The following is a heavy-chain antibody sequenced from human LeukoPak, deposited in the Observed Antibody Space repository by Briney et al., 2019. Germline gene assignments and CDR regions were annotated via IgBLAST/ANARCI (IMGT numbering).Heavy chain of an antibody. J-gene: IGHJ4*02. CDR3: ARGGYSYGQGRYYSDY. D-gene: IGHD5-18*01. CDR1: GGSISSSNW. V-gene: IGHV4-4*02. Sequence: SETLSLTCDVSGGSISSSNWWSWVRQPPGKGLEWIGEIYHSGSTNYNPSLKSRVTISVDKSKNQFSLKLSSVTAADTAVYYCARGGYSYGQGRYYSDYWGQGTLVTVSS. CDR2: IYHSGST.